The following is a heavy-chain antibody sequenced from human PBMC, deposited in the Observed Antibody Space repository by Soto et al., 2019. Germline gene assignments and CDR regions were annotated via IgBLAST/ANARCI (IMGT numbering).Heavy chain of an antibody. D-gene: IGHD3-3*01. Sequence: SETLSLTCAVSSGSISSSNWWSWVRQPPRKGLEWIGEIYHSGSTNYNPSLKSRVTISVDKSKNQFSLKLSSVTAADTAVYYCARERAPDYDFWSGYYLFDYWGQGTLVTVSS. J-gene: IGHJ4*02. V-gene: IGHV4-4*02. CDR2: IYHSGST. CDR3: ARERAPDYDFWSGYYLFDY. CDR1: SGSISSSNW.